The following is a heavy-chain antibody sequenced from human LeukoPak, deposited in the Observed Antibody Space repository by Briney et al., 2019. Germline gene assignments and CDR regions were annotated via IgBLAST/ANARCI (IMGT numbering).Heavy chain of an antibody. CDR2: IKQDGSEK. CDR1: GFTFSSYW. Sequence: GGSLRLSCAASGFTFSSYWMSWVRQAPGKGREWVANIKQDGSEKYYVDSVKGRFTISRDNAKNSLYLQMNSLRAEDTAVYYRARDGVATMDYFDYWGQGTLVTVSS. J-gene: IGHJ4*02. D-gene: IGHD5-12*01. CDR3: ARDGVATMDYFDY. V-gene: IGHV3-7*01.